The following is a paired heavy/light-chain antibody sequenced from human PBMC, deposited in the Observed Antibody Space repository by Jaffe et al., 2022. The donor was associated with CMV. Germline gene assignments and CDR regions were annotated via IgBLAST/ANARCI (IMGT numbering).Heavy chain of an antibody. CDR1: GITVRT. CDR3: ARDGGGD. Sequence: EVQLVESGGGLVQPGGSLRLSCAVSGITVRTMSWVRQAPGKGLEWVSVIYSGGGTYYADSVKGRFTISRDNSKNMLYLQMNTLRVEDTAIYYCARDGGGDWGQGTMVTVSS. V-gene: IGHV3-66*01. CDR2: IYSGGGT. J-gene: IGHJ3*01. D-gene: IGHD3-16*01.
Light chain of an antibody. V-gene: IGKV3-20*01. Sequence: EIVLTQSPGTLSLSPGERATLSCRASQSVTSSYLAWYQQKPGQAPRLLIYAASSRATGIPDRFSGSGSGTDFTLTISRLEPEDFAVYYCQQYGSSRNTFGQGTKLEIK. CDR3: QQYGSSRNT. CDR1: QSVTSSY. J-gene: IGKJ2*01. CDR2: AAS.